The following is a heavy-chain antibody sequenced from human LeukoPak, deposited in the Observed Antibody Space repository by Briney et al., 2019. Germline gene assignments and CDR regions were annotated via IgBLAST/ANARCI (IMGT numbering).Heavy chain of an antibody. CDR3: ARLIVVVVAATHNWFDP. J-gene: IGHJ5*02. CDR2: IYPGDSDT. V-gene: IGHV5-51*01. D-gene: IGHD2-15*01. CDR1: GYSFTSYW. Sequence: GESLKISCKGSGYSFTSYWIGWVRQMPGKGLEWMGIIYPGDSDTRYSPSFQGQVTISADKSISTAYLQWSSLKASDTAMYYCARLIVVVVAATHNWFDPWGQGTLVIVSS.